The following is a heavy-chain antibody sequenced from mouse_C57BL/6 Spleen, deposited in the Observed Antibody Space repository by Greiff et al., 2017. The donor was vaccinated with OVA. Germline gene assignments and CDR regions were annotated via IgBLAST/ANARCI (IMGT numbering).Heavy chain of an antibody. Sequence: QVQLQQSGTELVKPGASVKLSCKASGYTFTSYWMHWVKQRPGQGLEWIGNINPSNGGTNYNEKFKSKATLTVDKSSSTAYMQLSSLTSEDSAVYYCASEEITTVVPYYWGQGTTLTVSS. CDR2: INPSNGGT. V-gene: IGHV1-53*01. CDR1: GYTFTSYW. J-gene: IGHJ2*01. D-gene: IGHD1-1*01. CDR3: ASEEITTVVPYY.